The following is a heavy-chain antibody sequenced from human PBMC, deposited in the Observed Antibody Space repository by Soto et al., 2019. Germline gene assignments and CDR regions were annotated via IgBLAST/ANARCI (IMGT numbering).Heavy chain of an antibody. CDR3: ARDLYSSSWYVRAFDM. V-gene: IGHV1-46*03. Sequence: GASVKVSCKASEYTFTTYSLHWVRQAPGQGLEWMGIINPTSSTTSDAQKFQGRVTMTRDMSTSTVYMELSSLRSEDTAVYYCARDLYSSSWYVRAFDMWGKGTMVTVSS. D-gene: IGHD6-13*01. J-gene: IGHJ3*02. CDR2: INPTSSTT. CDR1: EYTFTTYS.